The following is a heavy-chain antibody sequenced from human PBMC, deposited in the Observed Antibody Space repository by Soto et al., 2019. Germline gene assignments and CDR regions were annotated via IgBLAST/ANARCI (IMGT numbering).Heavy chain of an antibody. CDR3: ARVNDGYYYDSSEYYFDY. D-gene: IGHD3-22*01. CDR2: INPSGGST. Sequence: SVQVSWQASGCTFPSYYMHWVRQAPGQGLEWMGIINPSGGSTSYAQKFQGRVTMTRDTSTSTVYMELSSLRSEDTAVYYCARVNDGYYYDSSEYYFDYWGQGTLVTVSS. J-gene: IGHJ4*02. CDR1: GCTFPSYY. V-gene: IGHV1-46*01.